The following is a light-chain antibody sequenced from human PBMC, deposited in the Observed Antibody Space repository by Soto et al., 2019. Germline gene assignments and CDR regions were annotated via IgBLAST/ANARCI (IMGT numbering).Light chain of an antibody. CDR1: QSISTW. CDR2: KAS. CDR3: QQYNTYPLT. Sequence: DIQMTQSPSPLSASVGDRVTITCRASQSISTWLAWYQQKPGKAPKLLIYKASSLEGGVPSRFSGSGSGTEFNITISILQPDDFATYYCQQYNTYPLTCGGGPTVEIK. V-gene: IGKV1-5*03. J-gene: IGKJ4*01.